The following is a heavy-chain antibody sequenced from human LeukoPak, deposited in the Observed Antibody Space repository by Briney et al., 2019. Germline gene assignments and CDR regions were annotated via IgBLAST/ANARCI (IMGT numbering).Heavy chain of an antibody. Sequence: SVKVSCKASGGTFSSYAISWVRQAPGQGLEWMGGIIPIFGTANYAQEFQGRVTLTTDTSTSTAHMDLRSLRSDDTAVYYCVRDSDHAPDYWGQGTLVTVSS. CDR3: VRDSDHAPDY. CDR2: IIPIFGTA. D-gene: IGHD3-10*01. CDR1: GGTFSSYA. J-gene: IGHJ4*02. V-gene: IGHV1-69*05.